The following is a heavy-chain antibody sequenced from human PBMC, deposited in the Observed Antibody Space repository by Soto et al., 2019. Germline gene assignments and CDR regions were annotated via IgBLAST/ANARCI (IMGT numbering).Heavy chain of an antibody. V-gene: IGHV3-30-3*01. CDR3: ARDPKTSGGQHWAFNYFDS. CDR2: ISYDGTNN. Sequence: QVQLVESGGGVVQPGRSLRLSCAASGFSFSISPMHWVLQAPGKGPEWVALISYDGTNNFYADSVKGRFTISRDNSKSTLYLQVDSLRPEDAAVYYCARDPKTSGGQHWAFNYFDSWGQGTLVTVSS. J-gene: IGHJ4*02. CDR1: GFSFSISP. D-gene: IGHD7-27*01.